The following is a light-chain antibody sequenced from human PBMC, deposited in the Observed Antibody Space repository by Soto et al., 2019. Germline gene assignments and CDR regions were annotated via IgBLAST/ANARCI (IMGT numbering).Light chain of an antibody. CDR2: GAS. CDR3: QHYGRSPIT. J-gene: IGKJ5*01. V-gene: IGKV3-20*01. Sequence: IVLTQSPGTLSLSPGERATLSCRASQSITSNSLAWYQQKPGQAPRLLISGASSRATGIPDRFSGSGSATDFTLTISRLEPEDFALYYCQHYGRSPITFGQGTRLEIK. CDR1: QSITSNS.